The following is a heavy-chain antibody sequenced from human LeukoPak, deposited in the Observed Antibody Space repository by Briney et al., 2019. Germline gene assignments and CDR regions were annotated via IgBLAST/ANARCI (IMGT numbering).Heavy chain of an antibody. V-gene: IGHV1-2*02. CDR2: LNPSSGGT. CDR3: ARDVGEYCSSVSCYASDY. D-gene: IGHD2-2*01. Sequence: ASVKVSCKASGYTFTGYYMHWVRQAPGQGLEWMGWLNPSSGGTNYAQKFQGRVTMTRDTSISTAYMELSRLRSDDTAVYYCARDVGEYCSSVSCYASDYWGQGTLVTVSS. CDR1: GYTFTGYY. J-gene: IGHJ4*02.